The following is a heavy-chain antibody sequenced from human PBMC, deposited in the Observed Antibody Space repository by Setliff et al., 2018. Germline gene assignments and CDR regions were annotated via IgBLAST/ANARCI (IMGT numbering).Heavy chain of an antibody. D-gene: IGHD1-26*01. CDR1: GGSFSTYY. CDR3: ARAQWELLRFEY. Sequence: PSETLSLTCAVYGGSFSTYYWIWIRQPPGKGLEWIASFHQSSTNYYNPSLKSRVSISVDTARNQISLTLKSLTAADTAVYYCARAQWELLRFEYWGQGTLVTVSS. V-gene: IGHV4-34*01. J-gene: IGHJ4*02. CDR2: FHQSSTN.